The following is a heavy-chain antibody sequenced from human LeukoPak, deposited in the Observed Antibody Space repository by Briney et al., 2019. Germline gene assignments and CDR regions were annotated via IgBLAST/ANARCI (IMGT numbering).Heavy chain of an antibody. V-gene: IGHV3-74*01. J-gene: IGHJ3*02. Sequence: TGGSLRLSCVASGFTLGNHWMHWVRQAPGKGLVWVSRISGDEIWTSYADSVKGRFTISRDNAKDTLYLQMNGLRTEDIAVYYCTREYISGPRQTDAFDIWGRGTMVTVSS. CDR2: ISGDEIWT. CDR3: TREYISGPRQTDAFDI. D-gene: IGHD3-22*01. CDR1: GFTLGNHW.